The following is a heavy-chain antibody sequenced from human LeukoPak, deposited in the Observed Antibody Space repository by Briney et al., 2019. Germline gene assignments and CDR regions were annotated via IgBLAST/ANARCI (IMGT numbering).Heavy chain of an antibody. CDR2: INTDGSRT. J-gene: IGHJ5*01. D-gene: IGHD2-15*01. Sequence: GGSLRLSCAASGFTFSSSWMHWARQAPGKGLVWVSRINTDGSRTDHADSVKGRFTISRDNAKDTLYLQMNCLRAEDTAVYYCVRGFGGRTDSWGQGTVVTVST. CDR3: VRGFGGRTDS. CDR1: GFTFSSSW. V-gene: IGHV3-74*01.